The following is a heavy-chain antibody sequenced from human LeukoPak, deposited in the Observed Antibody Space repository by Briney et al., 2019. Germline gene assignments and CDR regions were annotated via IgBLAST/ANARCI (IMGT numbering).Heavy chain of an antibody. CDR1: GYSISSGYY. CDR3: ARYPEAFDI. Sequence: ASETLSLTCAVSGYSISSGYYWGWIRQPPGKGLEWIGSIYHSGSTYYNPSLKSRVTISVDASKNQFSLKPSSVTAADTAVYYCARYPEAFDIWGQGTMVTVSS. J-gene: IGHJ3*02. V-gene: IGHV4-38-2*01. CDR2: IYHSGST.